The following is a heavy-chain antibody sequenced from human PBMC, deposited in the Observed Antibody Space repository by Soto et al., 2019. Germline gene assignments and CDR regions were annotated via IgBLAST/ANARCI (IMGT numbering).Heavy chain of an antibody. Sequence: QVQLVQSGAEVKKPGASVKVSCKASGYTFTSYGISWVRQAPGQGLEWMGWISAYNGNTNYAQKLQGRVTMTTDTTRSKAYRGLRSLRSDETAVYYCARRGGRDIVVVPAAMPSYYYGMDVWGQGTTVTVSS. D-gene: IGHD2-2*01. V-gene: IGHV1-18*01. CDR3: ARRGGRDIVVVPAAMPSYYYGMDV. CDR2: ISAYNGNT. CDR1: GYTFTSYG. J-gene: IGHJ6*02.